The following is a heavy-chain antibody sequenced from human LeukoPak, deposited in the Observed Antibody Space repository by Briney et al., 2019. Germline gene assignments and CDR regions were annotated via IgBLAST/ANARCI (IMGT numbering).Heavy chain of an antibody. CDR3: ARSATEDTAMVVDY. CDR2: ISSSSSYI. CDR1: GFTFSSYS. Sequence: GGSLRLSCAASGFTFSSYSMNWVRQAPGKGLEWVSPISSSSSYIYYADSVKGRFTISRDNAKNSLYLQMNSLRAEDTAVYYCARSATEDTAMVVDYWGQGTLVTVSS. V-gene: IGHV3-21*01. J-gene: IGHJ4*02. D-gene: IGHD5-18*01.